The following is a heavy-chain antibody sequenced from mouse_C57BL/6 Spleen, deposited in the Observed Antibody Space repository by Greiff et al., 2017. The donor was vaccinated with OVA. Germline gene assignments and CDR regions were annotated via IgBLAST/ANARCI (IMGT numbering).Heavy chain of an antibody. V-gene: IGHV1-42*01. CDR3: ARGYYDYDETPFAY. Sequence: EVQGVESGPELVKPGASVKISCKASGYSFTGYYMNWVKQSPEKSLEWIGEINPSTGGTTYNQKFKAKATLTVDKSSSTAYMQLKSLTSEDSAVYYCARGYYDYDETPFAYWGQGTLVTVSA. J-gene: IGHJ3*01. CDR2: INPSTGGT. CDR1: GYSFTGYY. D-gene: IGHD2-4*01.